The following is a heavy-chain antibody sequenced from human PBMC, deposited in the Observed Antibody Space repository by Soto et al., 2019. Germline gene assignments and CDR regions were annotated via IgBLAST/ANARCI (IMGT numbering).Heavy chain of an antibody. V-gene: IGHV5-51*01. Sequence: GESLKISCKGSGYSFTSYLIGWVRQMPGKGLEWMGIIYPGDSDTRYSPSFQGQVTISADKSISTAYLQWSSLKASDTAMYYCARRPQLELRMREAFAIWGQGTMVTVSS. CDR3: ARRPQLELRMREAFAI. D-gene: IGHD1-7*01. CDR2: IYPGDSDT. J-gene: IGHJ3*02. CDR1: GYSFTSYL.